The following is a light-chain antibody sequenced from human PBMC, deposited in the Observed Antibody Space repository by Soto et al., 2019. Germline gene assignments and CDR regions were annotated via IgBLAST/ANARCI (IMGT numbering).Light chain of an antibody. CDR3: QQYNSYSWT. CDR2: DAS. V-gene: IGKV1-5*01. CDR1: QSISSW. Sequence: IRMTQSPSTLSASVGDRVTITCRASQSISSWLAWYQQKPGKAPKLLIYDASSLESGVPSRFSGSGSGTEFTLTISSLQHDDFATYYCQQYNSYSWTFGQGTKVDI. J-gene: IGKJ1*01.